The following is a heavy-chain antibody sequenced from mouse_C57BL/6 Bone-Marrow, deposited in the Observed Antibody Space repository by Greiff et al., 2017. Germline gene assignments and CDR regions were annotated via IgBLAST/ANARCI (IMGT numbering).Heavy chain of an antibody. CDR1: GYTFTDYE. D-gene: IGHD2-4*01. CDR2: IDPETGGT. J-gene: IGHJ2*01. V-gene: IGHV1-15*01. Sequence: VKLQESGAELVRPGASVTLSCKASGYTFTDYEMHWVKQTPVHGLEWIGAIDPETGGTAYNQKFKGKAILTADKSSSTAYMELRSLTSEDSAVYYCTREIYYDYDPDYWGQGTTLTVSS. CDR3: TREIYYDYDPDY.